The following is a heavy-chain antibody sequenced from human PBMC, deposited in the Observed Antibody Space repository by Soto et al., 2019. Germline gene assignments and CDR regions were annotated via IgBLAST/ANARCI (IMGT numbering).Heavy chain of an antibody. CDR1: GGSISSSNW. CDR3: ATRFDGLGSYGY. V-gene: IGHV4-4*02. J-gene: IGHJ4*02. CDR2: IYHSGST. Sequence: QVQLQESGPGLVKPSGTLSLTCAVSGGSISSSNWWTWVRQPPGRGLEWIGEIYHSGSTNYIPSLKSRVTISVDKSKNQFSLKLTSVTAADTAVYYCATRFDGLGSYGYWGQGTLVTVSS. D-gene: IGHD3-16*01.